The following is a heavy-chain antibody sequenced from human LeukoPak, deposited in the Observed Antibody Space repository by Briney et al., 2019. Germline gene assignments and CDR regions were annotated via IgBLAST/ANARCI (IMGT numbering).Heavy chain of an antibody. CDR3: ARAAFASSWYEGGLDV. CDR1: GFIVSSKY. CDR2: IYSGGAT. Sequence: GGSLRLSCTVSGFIVSSKYMSWVRQAPGKGLECVAVIYSGGATYYAGSVKGRFTISRDNSKNTLYLQMNSLGAEDRAVYYCARAAFASSWYEGGLDVWGQGTTVTVSS. V-gene: IGHV3-66*01. D-gene: IGHD6-13*01. J-gene: IGHJ6*02.